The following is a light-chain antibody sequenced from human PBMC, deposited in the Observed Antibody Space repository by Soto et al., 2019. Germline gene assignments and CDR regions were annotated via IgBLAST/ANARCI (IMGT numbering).Light chain of an antibody. V-gene: IGLV2-14*01. CDR2: DVS. J-gene: IGLJ1*01. Sequence: QSMLTQPASVSGSPGQSITISCTGTSSDVGGYNYVSWYQQHPGKAPKLMIYDVSNRPSGVSNRFSGSKSGNTASLTISGLQAEDEADYYCSSYTSSSILYVFGTGTKVTVL. CDR3: SSYTSSSILYV. CDR1: SSDVGGYNY.